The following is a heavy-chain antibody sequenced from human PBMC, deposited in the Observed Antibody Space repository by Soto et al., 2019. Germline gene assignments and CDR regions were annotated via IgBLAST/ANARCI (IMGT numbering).Heavy chain of an antibody. V-gene: IGHV3-23*01. D-gene: IGHD5-18*01. Sequence: QLLESGGGLVQPGGSLRLSCAASTFTFSSYAMSWVRQAPGKGLEWVSAITGSGGTTYYADSVKGRFTISRDNSKSTLYLQMNSLRAEDTAVYYCVGSTAMPPLVYWGQGTLVTVSS. J-gene: IGHJ4*02. CDR2: ITGSGGTT. CDR1: TFTFSSYA. CDR3: VGSTAMPPLVY.